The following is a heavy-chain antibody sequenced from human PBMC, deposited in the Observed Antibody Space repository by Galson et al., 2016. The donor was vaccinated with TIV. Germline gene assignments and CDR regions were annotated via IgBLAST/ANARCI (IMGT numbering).Heavy chain of an antibody. CDR3: ARGGGYSYDFRVWLDP. CDR1: GVTFNSHA. V-gene: IGHV1-69*13. CDR2: ITGIFGVA. J-gene: IGHJ5*02. Sequence: SVKVSCKAPGVTFNSHAINWVRQAPGQGLEWMVGITGIFGVAKYAQKFQGRVTITADESTNTAYMELNSLISEDTAVYYCARGGGYSYDFRVWLDPWGQGTLVTVSS. D-gene: IGHD3/OR15-3a*01.